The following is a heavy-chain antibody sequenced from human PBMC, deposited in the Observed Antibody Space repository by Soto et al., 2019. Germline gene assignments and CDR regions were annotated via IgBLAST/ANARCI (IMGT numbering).Heavy chain of an antibody. V-gene: IGHV3-30-3*01. D-gene: IGHD3-22*01. CDR1: GFTFSTSV. CDR2: ISYGGVNK. J-gene: IGHJ4*02. Sequence: QVQLVESGGGVVQPGGSLRISCAASGFTFSTSVMHWVRQAPGKGLEWMAIISYGGVNKYYADSVKGRFTISRDISESTLYLQMNSLRTEDTAVYYCAREEFEDGRGHFDYWGQGTLVSVSS. CDR3: AREEFEDGRGHFDY.